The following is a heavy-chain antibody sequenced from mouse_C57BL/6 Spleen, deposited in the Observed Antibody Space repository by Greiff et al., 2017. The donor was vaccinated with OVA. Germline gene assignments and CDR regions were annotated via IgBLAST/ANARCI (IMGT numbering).Heavy chain of an antibody. CDR1: GFSLSSSG. J-gene: IGHJ4*01. V-gene: IGHV2-3*01. Sequence: VMLVESGPGLVAPSQSLSITCTVSGFSLSSSGVRWVRPPPGTGLEWLGVIWGDGSTNYHSALISRLRISKDNSKSQVFLKLNSLQTDDTSTYYCAYCIGRTFYAMDDWGQGTSVTVSS. CDR3: AYCIGRTFYAMDD. CDR2: IWGDGST. D-gene: IGHD2-14*01.